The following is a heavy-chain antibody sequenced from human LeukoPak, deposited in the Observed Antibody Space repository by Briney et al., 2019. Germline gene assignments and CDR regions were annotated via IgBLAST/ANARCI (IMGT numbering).Heavy chain of an antibody. D-gene: IGHD4-17*01. J-gene: IGHJ6*02. CDR1: GYTFTSYY. Sequence: GASVKVSCKASGYTFTSYYMHWVRQAPGQGLEWMGMIYASGGSTTYAQKFQGRVTMTRDTSTSTVYMALSSRRSEDSAVYYCASSRSYSGDLYYYAMDVWGQGTTVTVSS. CDR2: IYASGGST. CDR3: ASSRSYSGDLYYYAMDV. V-gene: IGHV1-46*03.